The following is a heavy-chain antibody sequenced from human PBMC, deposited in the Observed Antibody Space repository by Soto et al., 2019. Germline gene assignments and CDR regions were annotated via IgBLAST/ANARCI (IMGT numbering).Heavy chain of an antibody. D-gene: IGHD6-19*01. CDR3: ARDNLFRGGWTAGMDV. J-gene: IGHJ6*02. Sequence: QAQLVESGGGVVQPGRSLRLSCAASGFTFSSSAMHWVRQAPGKGLDWVAVISYDGNTKYYEDSVRGRFSISRDNSNDTLYLQINSLRPEDTGLYFCARDNLFRGGWTAGMDVRGQGTTVTVSS. V-gene: IGHV3-30-3*01. CDR2: ISYDGNTK. CDR1: GFTFSSSA.